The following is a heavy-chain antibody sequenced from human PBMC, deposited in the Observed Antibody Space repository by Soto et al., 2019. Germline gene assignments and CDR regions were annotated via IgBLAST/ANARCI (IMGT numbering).Heavy chain of an antibody. D-gene: IGHD4-17*01. CDR2: IIPILGIA. V-gene: IGHV1-69*02. CDR3: ARQNYGGNGPTEGYWYFDL. J-gene: IGHJ2*01. CDR1: GGTFSSYT. Sequence: QVQLVQSGAEVKKPGSSVKVSCKASGGTFSSYTISWVRQAPGQGLEWMGRIIPILGIANYAQKFQGRVTITADKSTSTAYMELSSLRSEDTAVYYCARQNYGGNGPTEGYWYFDLWGRGTLSLSPQ.